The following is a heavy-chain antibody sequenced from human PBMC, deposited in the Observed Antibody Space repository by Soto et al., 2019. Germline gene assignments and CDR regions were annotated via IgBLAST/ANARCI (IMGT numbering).Heavy chain of an antibody. V-gene: IGHV3-23*01. Sequence: GGSLRLSCAASGFTFSSYAMSWVRQAPGKGLEWVSAISGSGGSTYYADSVKGRFTIYRDNSKNTMYLQMNSLRAEDTAVYYCAKLKGCSGGSCFDAFDIWGQGTMVTVSS. CDR2: ISGSGGST. CDR3: AKLKGCSGGSCFDAFDI. J-gene: IGHJ3*02. D-gene: IGHD2-15*01. CDR1: GFTFSSYA.